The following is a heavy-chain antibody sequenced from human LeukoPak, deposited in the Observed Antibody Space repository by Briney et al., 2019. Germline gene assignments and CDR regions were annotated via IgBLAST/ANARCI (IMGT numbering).Heavy chain of an antibody. CDR2: ISGSGSRT. D-gene: IGHD2-2*02. J-gene: IGHJ4*02. CDR3: ARDKSFRGQYCSSTSCYKRLLFGPLDY. Sequence: AGGPLRLSCAASGFTFSSYAMSWVRQAPGPGKGLEWVSAISGSGSRTDYADSVKGRLTISRDNSKNTLYLQMNSLRAEDTAVYYCARDKSFRGQYCSSTSCYKRLLFGPLDYWGQGTLVTVSS. CDR1: GFTFSSYA. V-gene: IGHV3-23*01.